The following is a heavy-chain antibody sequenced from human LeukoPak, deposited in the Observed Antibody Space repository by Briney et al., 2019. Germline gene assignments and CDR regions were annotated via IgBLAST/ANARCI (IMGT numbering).Heavy chain of an antibody. CDR3: ARGLYYYDSNGRTPYDY. V-gene: IGHV1-8*01. CDR2: MNPNSGIT. D-gene: IGHD3-22*01. J-gene: IGHJ4*02. CDR1: GYTFISYD. Sequence: ASVKVSCKASGYTFISYDINWVRQATGQGLEWMGSMNPNSGITGYVQKFQGRVNMIRNTSISTAYMELSSLKFEDTAVYYCARGLYYYDSNGRTPYDYWGQGTLVTVSS.